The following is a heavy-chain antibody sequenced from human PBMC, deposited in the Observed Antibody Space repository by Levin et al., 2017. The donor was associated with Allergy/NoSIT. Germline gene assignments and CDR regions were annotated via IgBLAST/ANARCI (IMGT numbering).Heavy chain of an antibody. CDR2: ISSSSSYT. V-gene: IGHV3-11*06. D-gene: IGHD2-2*02. CDR1: GFTFSDYY. J-gene: IGHJ4*02. Sequence: GGSLRLSCADSGFTFSDYYMSWVRQAPGKGLEWVSYISSSSSYTSYADSVKGRFTISRDNAKNSLYLQMNSLRVEDTAVYYCARDYRGYCSSTSCYTNDYWGQGTLVTVSS. CDR3: ARDYRGYCSSTSCYTNDY.